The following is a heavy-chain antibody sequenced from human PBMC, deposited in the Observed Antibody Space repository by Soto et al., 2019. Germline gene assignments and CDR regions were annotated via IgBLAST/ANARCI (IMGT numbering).Heavy chain of an antibody. CDR3: VRAIPIYSSGWLLFDY. Sequence: PSETLSLTCTVSGGSVSSSLYYWTWIRQSPGKGLEWIGYIYYSESTNYNPSLKSRVTISVDTSKNQFSLNLSSVTAADTAVFYCVRAIPIYSSGWLLFDYWGQATLVTVSS. D-gene: IGHD6-19*01. J-gene: IGHJ4*02. V-gene: IGHV4-61*01. CDR2: IYYSEST. CDR1: GGSVSSSLYY.